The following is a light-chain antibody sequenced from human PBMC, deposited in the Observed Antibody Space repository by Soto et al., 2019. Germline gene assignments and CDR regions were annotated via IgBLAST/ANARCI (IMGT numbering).Light chain of an antibody. CDR1: SSDVGGYNY. CDR2: DVS. CDR3: SSYTSSSTSYA. J-gene: IGLJ1*01. V-gene: IGLV2-14*01. Sequence: QSVLTQPASVSGSPGQSITISCTGTSSDVGGYNYVSWYQQHPGKAPKLMIYDVSNRPSGVSNRFSGSKSGNTASLTISGLQAEDEADYYCSSYTSSSTSYAFGTGTKVTLL.